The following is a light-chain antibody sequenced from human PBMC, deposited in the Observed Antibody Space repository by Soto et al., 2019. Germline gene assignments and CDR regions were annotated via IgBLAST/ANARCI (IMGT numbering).Light chain of an antibody. CDR1: RSDIGAYNF. V-gene: IGLV2-14*03. CDR2: DVN. Sequence: QSVLIQPASVSGSPGQSITISCTGTRSDIGAYNFVSWYQQHPGEVPKLILYDVNVRPSGVSNRFSGSKSGNTASLTISGLQAEDEADYYCTSWTTSTTMIFGGGTKVTVL. CDR3: TSWTTSTTMI. J-gene: IGLJ2*01.